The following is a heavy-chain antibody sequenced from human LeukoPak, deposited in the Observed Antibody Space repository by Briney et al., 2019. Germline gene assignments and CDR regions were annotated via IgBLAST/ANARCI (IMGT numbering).Heavy chain of an antibody. CDR1: GGSISSYY. D-gene: IGHD5-24*01. CDR3: ASSKNGYPEAPWDY. CDR2: IYYSGST. Sequence: PSETLSLTCTVSGGSISSYYWSWIRQPPGKGLEWIGYIYYSGSTNYNPSLKSRVTISVDTSKNQFSLKLSSVTAADTAVYYCASSKNGYPEAPWDYWGQGTLVTVSS. V-gene: IGHV4-59*01. J-gene: IGHJ4*02.